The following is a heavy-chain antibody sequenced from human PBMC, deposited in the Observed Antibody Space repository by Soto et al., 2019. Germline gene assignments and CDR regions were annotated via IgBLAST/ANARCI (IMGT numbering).Heavy chain of an antibody. J-gene: IGHJ4*02. Sequence: ALRRSCADSGCILSNYEIQWVRQAPGKGLEWVALKWYDGSNKYYADSVKGRFIVSRGNTNNTVYLQLNSLTADDTAVYYCAREGLVAGSKDFWGPGTLFTVSS. D-gene: IGHD6-19*01. CDR1: GCILSNYE. CDR2: KWYDGSNK. V-gene: IGHV3-33*01. CDR3: AREGLVAGSKDF.